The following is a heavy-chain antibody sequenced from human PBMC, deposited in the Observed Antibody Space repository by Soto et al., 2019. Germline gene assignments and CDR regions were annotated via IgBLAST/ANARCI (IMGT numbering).Heavy chain of an antibody. CDR1: GGSFSGYY. CDR2: INDRGSI. J-gene: IGHJ2*01. D-gene: IGHD3-9*01. V-gene: IGHV4-34*01. Sequence: QVQLQQWGAGPLRPLETLSLTCGVSGGSFSGYYWAWIRQSPGKGLEWIGEINDRGSINYIPSLKSRVSISVDTSKNHYSLNLRSVTAADTAVNYCARESHDILTGPPWVWYFDLWGSGTLVTVSS. CDR3: ARESHDILTGPPWVWYFDL.